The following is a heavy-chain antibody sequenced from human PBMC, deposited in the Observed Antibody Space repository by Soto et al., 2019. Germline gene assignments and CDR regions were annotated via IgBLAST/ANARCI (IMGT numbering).Heavy chain of an antibody. CDR2: IYYTGST. Sequence: SETLSLTCTVSGGSITGYYWSWIRQPPGKGLEWIAYIYYTGSTDYNPSLKSRVTISVDTSKNQFSLKLSSVTAADTAVYYGARSSAYGTGRHHGVFDVWGQGTLVT. CDR3: ARSSAYGTGRHHGVFDV. D-gene: IGHD3-3*01. CDR1: GGSITGYY. V-gene: IGHV4-59*01. J-gene: IGHJ4*02.